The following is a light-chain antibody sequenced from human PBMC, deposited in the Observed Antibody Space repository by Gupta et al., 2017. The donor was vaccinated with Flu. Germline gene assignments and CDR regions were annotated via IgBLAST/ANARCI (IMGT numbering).Light chain of an antibody. CDR2: DDS. CDR3: QLSTYTSDHTLYV. V-gene: IGLV3-21*02. Sequence: TARITCGGDYIGSESVHWYQQKSGQAPVLVVYDDSDRATGIAERFSGSKSGNTATLTISRVEAGDEADYYCQLSTYTSDHTLYVFGTGTKVTVL. CDR1: YIGSES. J-gene: IGLJ1*01.